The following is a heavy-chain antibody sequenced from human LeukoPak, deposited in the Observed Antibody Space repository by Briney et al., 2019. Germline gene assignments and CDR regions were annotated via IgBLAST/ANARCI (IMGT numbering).Heavy chain of an antibody. CDR1: GFTFSRYS. J-gene: IGHJ3*02. V-gene: IGHV3-53*01. CDR2: IYSGGST. Sequence: GGSLRLSCAASGFTFSRYSLNWVRQAPGRGLEWVSVIYSGGSTYYADSVKGRFTISRDNSKNTLYLQMNSLRAEDTAVYYCARALGAVVVTATDAFDIWGQGTMVTVSS. D-gene: IGHD2-21*02. CDR3: ARALGAVVVTATDAFDI.